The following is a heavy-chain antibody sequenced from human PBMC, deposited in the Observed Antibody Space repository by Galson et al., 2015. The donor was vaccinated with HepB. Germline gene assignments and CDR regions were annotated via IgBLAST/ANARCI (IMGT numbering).Heavy chain of an antibody. Sequence: SLRLSCAASGFTFSSYAMSWVRQAPGKGLEWVSAISGSGGSTYYADSVKGRFTISRDNSKNTLYLQMNSLRAEDTAVYYCAKDPDTVTTPLGYFDYWGQGTLVTVSS. V-gene: IGHV3-23*01. CDR2: ISGSGGST. CDR3: AKDPDTVTTPLGYFDY. CDR1: GFTFSSYA. J-gene: IGHJ4*02. D-gene: IGHD4-17*01.